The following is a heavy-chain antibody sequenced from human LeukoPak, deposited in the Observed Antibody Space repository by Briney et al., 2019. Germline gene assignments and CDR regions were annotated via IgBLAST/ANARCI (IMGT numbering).Heavy chain of an antibody. J-gene: IGHJ5*01. CDR1: GFISSDYA. CDR2: MSADGINT. V-gene: IGHV3-30-3*01. CDR3: ARDAGSAWISWFDS. D-gene: IGHD6-19*01. Sequence: GGSLRLSCTASGFISSDYAMHWVRQAPGKGLEWVAVMSADGINTFYAASVRGRFTISRDNSKGTVNLQMNSLTSEDTAVYYCARDAGSAWISWFDSWGQGSLVAVSS.